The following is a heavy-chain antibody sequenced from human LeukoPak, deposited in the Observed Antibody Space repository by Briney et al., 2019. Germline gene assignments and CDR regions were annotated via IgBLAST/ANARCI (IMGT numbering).Heavy chain of an antibody. CDR2: IYYSGST. CDR1: GGSISSSSYY. D-gene: IGHD3-10*01. CDR3: ARQYYYGSGSYYNPTSYHDLYWFDP. V-gene: IGHV4-39*01. Sequence: PSETLSLTCTVSGGSISSSSYYWGWIRQPPGKGLEWIGSIYYSGSTYYNPSLKSRVTISVDTSKNQFSLKLSSVTAADTAVYYCARQYYYGSGSYYNPTSYHDLYWFDPWGQGTLVTVSS. J-gene: IGHJ5*02.